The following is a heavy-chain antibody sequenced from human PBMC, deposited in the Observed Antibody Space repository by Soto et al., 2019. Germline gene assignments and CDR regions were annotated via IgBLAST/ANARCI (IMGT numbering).Heavy chain of an antibody. D-gene: IGHD3-10*01. CDR1: GFNFSNYW. V-gene: IGHV3-7*01. CDR2: IDQDGSEE. Sequence: EVQLVESGGGLVQPGGSLRLSCTASGFNFSNYWMSWVRQAPGKGLEWVANIDQDGSEEYYVDSMKGRFTISRDNAKNSLYLQMNSLRVEDTAVYYCARGVTMVRGVYVDWFDPWGQGTLVTVSS. J-gene: IGHJ5*02. CDR3: ARGVTMVRGVYVDWFDP.